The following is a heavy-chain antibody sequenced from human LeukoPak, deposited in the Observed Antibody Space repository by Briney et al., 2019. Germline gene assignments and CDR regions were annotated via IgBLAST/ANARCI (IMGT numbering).Heavy chain of an antibody. D-gene: IGHD3-10*01. CDR2: IYHSGST. J-gene: IGHJ5*02. V-gene: IGHV4-38-2*02. CDR3: LYGSGSFSNWFDP. CDR1: GYSISSGYY. Sequence: SETLSLTCTVSGYSISSGYYWGWIRQPPGKGLEWIGSIYHSGSTYYNPSLKSRVTISVDTSKNQFSLKLSSVTAADTAVYYCLYGSGSFSNWFDPWGQGTLVTVSS.